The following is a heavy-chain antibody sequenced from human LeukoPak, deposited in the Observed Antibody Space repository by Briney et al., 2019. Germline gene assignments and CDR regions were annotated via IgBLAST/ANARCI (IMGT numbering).Heavy chain of an antibody. CDR1: GFTFSSYA. Sequence: GGSLRLSCAASGFTFSSYAMSWVRQAPGKGLERASAISGSGGSTYYADSVKGRFTISRDNSKNTLYLQMNSLRAEDTAVYYCAKDSAPMIVVVTPYYFEYWGQGTLVTVSS. CDR3: AKDSAPMIVVVTPYYFEY. D-gene: IGHD3-22*01. V-gene: IGHV3-23*01. CDR2: ISGSGGST. J-gene: IGHJ4*02.